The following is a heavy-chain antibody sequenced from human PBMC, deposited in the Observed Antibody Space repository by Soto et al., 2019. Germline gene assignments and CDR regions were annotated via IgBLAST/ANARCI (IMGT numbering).Heavy chain of an antibody. CDR2: IFSNDEK. V-gene: IGHV2-26*01. J-gene: IGHJ5*02. D-gene: IGHD6-13*01. Sequence: QVTLKESGPVLVKPTETLTLTCTVSGFSLSNARMGVSWIRQPPGKALEWLAHIFSNDEKSYSTSLKSRLTTSKDTPKRQVVLTMTNMDPVDTATYYCERTADSSSHARFDPWGQGTLVTVSS. CDR1: GFSLSNARMG. CDR3: ERTADSSSHARFDP.